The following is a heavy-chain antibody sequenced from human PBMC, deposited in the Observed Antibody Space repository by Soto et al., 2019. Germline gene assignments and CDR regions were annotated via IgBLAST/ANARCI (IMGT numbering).Heavy chain of an antibody. J-gene: IGHJ4*02. Sequence: ASVKVSCKASGYTFTSYGISWVRQAPGQELEWMGWISANTGNTNFAQKLQGRVTMTTDTSTSTAYMELRSLRSDDTAVYYCARDGRYSGSYGGYYFDYWGQGTLVTVSS. CDR1: GYTFTSYG. CDR3: ARDGRYSGSYGGYYFDY. D-gene: IGHD1-26*01. V-gene: IGHV1-18*01. CDR2: ISANTGNT.